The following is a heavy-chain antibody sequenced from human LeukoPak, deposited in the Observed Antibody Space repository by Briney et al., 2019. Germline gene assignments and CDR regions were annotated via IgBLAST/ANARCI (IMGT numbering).Heavy chain of an antibody. CDR2: ITLNSGDT. D-gene: IGHD1-1*01. CDR1: GHTFTVHY. Sequence: GASVKVSCKASGHTFTVHYIHWVRQGPGQGLEWLGWITLNSGDTHYAQKFQGRLTMTSDTSISTGYMELSRLQSDDTAVYYCAREGQLGLDNWGQGTLVTVSS. J-gene: IGHJ1*01. V-gene: IGHV1-2*02. CDR3: AREGQLGLDN.